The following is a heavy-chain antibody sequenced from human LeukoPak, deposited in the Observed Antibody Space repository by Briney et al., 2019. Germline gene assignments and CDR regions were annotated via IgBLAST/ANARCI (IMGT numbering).Heavy chain of an antibody. V-gene: IGHV1-3*01. CDR1: GYTFTSYA. J-gene: IGHJ4*02. D-gene: IGHD2-15*01. CDR2: INAGNGNT. Sequence: GASVKVSCKASGYTFTSYAMHWVRQAPGQRLEWMGWINAGNGNTKYSQKFQGRVTITRDTSASTAYMELSSLRSEDTAVYYCARDQCSGGSCSPIFDYWGQGTLVTVSS. CDR3: ARDQCSGGSCSPIFDY.